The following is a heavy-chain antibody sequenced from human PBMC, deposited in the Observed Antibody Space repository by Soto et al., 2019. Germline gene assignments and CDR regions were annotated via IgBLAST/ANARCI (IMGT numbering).Heavy chain of an antibody. CDR1: GGTFSSYA. D-gene: IGHD2-15*01. CDR2: ISPIFGTA. V-gene: IGHV1-69*01. J-gene: IGHJ4*02. CDR3: ARGGPYCSGGSCYYFDY. Sequence: QVQLVQSGAEVKKPGSSVKVSCKASGGTFSSYAISWVRQAPGQGLEWMGGISPIFGTANYAQKFQGRVTITADESTSTAYMELSSLRSEDTAVYYCARGGPYCSGGSCYYFDYWGQGTLVTVSS.